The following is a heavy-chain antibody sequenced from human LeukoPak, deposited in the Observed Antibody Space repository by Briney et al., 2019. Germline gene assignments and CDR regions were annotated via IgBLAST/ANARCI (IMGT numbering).Heavy chain of an antibody. V-gene: IGHV1-69*04. CDR2: IIPIFGIA. J-gene: IGHJ4*02. CDR1: GGTFSSYA. CDR3: ARGQYYYDSSGYYYVDDDY. Sequence: SVKVSCKASGGTFSSYAISWVRQAPGQGLEWMGRIIPIFGIANYAQKFQGRVTITADKSTSTAYMELSSLRSEDTAVYYCARGQYYYDSSGYYYVDDDYWGQGTLVTVSS. D-gene: IGHD3-22*01.